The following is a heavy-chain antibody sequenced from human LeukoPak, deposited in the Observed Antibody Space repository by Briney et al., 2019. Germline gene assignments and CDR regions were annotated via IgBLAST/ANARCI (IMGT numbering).Heavy chain of an antibody. V-gene: IGHV1-2*02. J-gene: IGHJ4*02. CDR2: INPNSGGT. CDR1: GYTFTGYY. Sequence: ASVKVSCTASGYTFTGYYMHWVRQAPGQGLEWMGWINPNSGGTNYAQKFQGRVTMTRDTSISTAYMELSRLRSDDTAVYYCARAARVVVPAAITSWGQGTLVTVSS. CDR3: ARAARVVVPAAITS. D-gene: IGHD2-2*01.